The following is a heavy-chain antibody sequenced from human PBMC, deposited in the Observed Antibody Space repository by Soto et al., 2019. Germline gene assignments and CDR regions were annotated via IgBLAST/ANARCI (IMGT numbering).Heavy chain of an antibody. CDR1: GGSISSSSYY. Sequence: TLSLTCTVSGGSISSSSYYWGWIRQPPGKGLEWIGSIYYSGSTYYNPSLKSRVTISVDTSKNQFSLKLSSVTAADTAVYYCARRGAAAGDYYYYYGMDVWGQGTTVTVSS. D-gene: IGHD6-13*01. CDR3: ARRGAAAGDYYYYYGMDV. J-gene: IGHJ6*02. V-gene: IGHV4-39*01. CDR2: IYYSGST.